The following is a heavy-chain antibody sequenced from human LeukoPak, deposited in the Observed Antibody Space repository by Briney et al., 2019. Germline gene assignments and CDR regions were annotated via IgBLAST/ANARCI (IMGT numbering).Heavy chain of an antibody. D-gene: IGHD1-26*01. V-gene: IGHV3-74*01. CDR3: ARPVIVGATRWLDP. Sequence: PGGSLRLSCAASGFTFSSYWMHWVRQAPGKGLVWVSRINTDGSSTSYADSVKGRFTISRDNTKNTLYLEMDSLRAEDTAVYYCARPVIVGATRWLDPWGQGTLVTVSS. J-gene: IGHJ5*02. CDR2: INTDGSST. CDR1: GFTFSSYW.